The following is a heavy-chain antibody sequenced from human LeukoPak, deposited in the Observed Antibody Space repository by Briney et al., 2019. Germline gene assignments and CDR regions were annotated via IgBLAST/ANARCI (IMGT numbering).Heavy chain of an antibody. Sequence: ASVKVSCKASGYTFTGYYMHWVPQAPGQGLEWMGRINPNSGGTNYAQKFQGRVTMTRDTSISTASVELSRLRSDDTAVYYCARDRGNYYDSSGDKCFGYWGQGTLVTVSS. D-gene: IGHD3-22*01. V-gene: IGHV1-2*06. CDR3: ARDRGNYYDSSGDKCFGY. J-gene: IGHJ4*02. CDR2: INPNSGGT. CDR1: GYTFTGYY.